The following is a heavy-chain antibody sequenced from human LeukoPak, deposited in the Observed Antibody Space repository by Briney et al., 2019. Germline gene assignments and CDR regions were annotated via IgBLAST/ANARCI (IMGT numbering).Heavy chain of an antibody. CDR2: IIPIFGTA. CDR1: GGTFSSYA. D-gene: IGHD3-10*01. CDR3: ARLVGSGKWDFDY. J-gene: IGHJ4*02. Sequence: ASVKVSCKASGGTFSSYAISWVRQAPGQGLDWMGGIIPIFGTANYAQKLQGRVTMTTDTSTSTAYMEVRSLRSDDTAVYYCARLVGSGKWDFDYWGQGTLVTVSS. V-gene: IGHV1-69*05.